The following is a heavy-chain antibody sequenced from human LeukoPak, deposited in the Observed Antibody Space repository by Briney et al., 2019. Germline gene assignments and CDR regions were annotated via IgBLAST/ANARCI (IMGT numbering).Heavy chain of an antibody. Sequence: GGSLRLSCVASGLSFSNYWMNWVRQARGKGLEWVANIRPDGGEQFYVDSVKGRFTISRDNADNSLYLQLTSLRPEDTAVYYCAREHKTFDYWGQGILVTVSS. CDR1: GLSFSNYW. CDR3: AREHKTFDY. CDR2: IRPDGGEQ. J-gene: IGHJ4*02. V-gene: IGHV3-7*03.